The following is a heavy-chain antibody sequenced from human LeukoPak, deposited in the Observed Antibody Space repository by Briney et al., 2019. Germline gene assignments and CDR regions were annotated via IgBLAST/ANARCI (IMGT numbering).Heavy chain of an antibody. D-gene: IGHD4-17*01. CDR3: RRRGDYDQPFDY. J-gene: IGHJ4*02. CDR2: IRYDGSNK. V-gene: IGHV3-30*02. Sequence: GSLRLSCAGSGFTFSSYSMHWVRQAPGKGLEWVVFIRYDGSNKYYADSVKGRFTISRDNSKNTLYLQMNSLRAEDTAVYYCRRRGDYDQPFDYWGQGTLVTVSS. CDR1: GFTFSSYS.